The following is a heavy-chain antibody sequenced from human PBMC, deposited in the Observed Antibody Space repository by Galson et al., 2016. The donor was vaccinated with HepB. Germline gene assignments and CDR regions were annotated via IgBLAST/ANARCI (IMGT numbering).Heavy chain of an antibody. Sequence: SETLSLTCAVSGVSVSSSDWWSWVRQPPGKGLEWLGEIYHRGGTNYNPSLEDRVSLSVDVSKNQFSLRLTSVTAADTAVYYCVRDEIAAFGRRFESWGQGVLVTVSS. J-gene: IGHJ1*01. CDR1: GVSVSSSDW. V-gene: IGHV4-4*02. CDR3: VRDEIAAFGRRFES. CDR2: IYHRGGT. D-gene: IGHD6-13*01.